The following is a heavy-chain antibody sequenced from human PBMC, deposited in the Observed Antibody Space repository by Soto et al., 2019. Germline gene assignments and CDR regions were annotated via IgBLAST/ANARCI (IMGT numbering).Heavy chain of an antibody. Sequence: QVQLVESGGGVVQPGRSLRLSCAASGFTFSSYGMHWVRQAPGKGLEWVAVISYDGSNKYYADSVKGRFTISRDNSKNXLYLXMXXXXXXXXXXXXXXXAQPDYATVTTAISYWGQGTLVTVSS. V-gene: IGHV3-30*03. CDR1: GFTFSSYG. CDR3: XXAQPDYATVTTAISY. J-gene: IGHJ4*02. CDR2: ISYDGSNK. D-gene: IGHD4-17*01.